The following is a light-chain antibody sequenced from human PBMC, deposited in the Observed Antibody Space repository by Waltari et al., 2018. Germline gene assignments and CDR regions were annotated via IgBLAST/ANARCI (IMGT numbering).Light chain of an antibody. V-gene: IGLV1-44*01. J-gene: IGLJ3*02. CDR2: SNN. Sequence: QSVLTQPPSASGTPGQRVTIPCSGSSHNIGSNTVNWYQQLPGTAPKLLIYSNNQRPSGVPDRFSGSKSGTSASLAISGLQSEDEADYYCAAWDDSLNGRVFGGGTKLTVL. CDR3: AAWDDSLNGRV. CDR1: SHNIGSNT.